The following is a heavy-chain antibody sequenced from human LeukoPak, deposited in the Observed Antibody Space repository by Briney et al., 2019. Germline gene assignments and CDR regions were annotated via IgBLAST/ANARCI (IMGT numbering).Heavy chain of an antibody. CDR2: INPSGGST. CDR3: ARVFSLLFITIFGVVIIVDYYYYYMDV. Sequence: GASVKVSCKASGYTFTSYYMHWVRQAPGQGLEWMGIINPSGGSTSYAQKFQGRVTMTRDTSTSTVYMELSSLRSEDTAVYYCARVFSLLFITIFGVVIIVDYYYYYMDVWGKGTTVTVSS. CDR1: GYTFTSYY. J-gene: IGHJ6*03. D-gene: IGHD3-3*01. V-gene: IGHV1-46*01.